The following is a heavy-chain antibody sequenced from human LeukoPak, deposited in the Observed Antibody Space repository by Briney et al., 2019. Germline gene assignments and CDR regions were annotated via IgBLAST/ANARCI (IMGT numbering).Heavy chain of an antibody. CDR3: AGDYGSGSYRFDY. D-gene: IGHD3-10*01. V-gene: IGHV4-30-2*01. J-gene: IGHJ4*02. Sequence: PSETPSLTCTVSGASISSGDYSWSWIRQPPGKGLEWIGYIYHSGSTLYNPSLKSRVTISLDRSKNQFSLKLTSVTGADTAVYYCAGDYGSGSYRFDYWGQGTLVTVSS. CDR1: GASISSGDYS. CDR2: IYHSGST.